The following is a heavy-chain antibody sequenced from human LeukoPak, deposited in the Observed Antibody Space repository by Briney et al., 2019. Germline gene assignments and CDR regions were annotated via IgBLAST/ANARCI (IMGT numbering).Heavy chain of an antibody. CDR3: ARRYYYYYYYMDV. V-gene: IGHV4-34*01. CDR2: INHSGST. CDR1: GGSFSGYC. Sequence: SETLSLTCAVYGGSFSGYCWSWIRQPPGKGLEWIGEINHSGSTNYNPSLKSRVTISVDTSKNQFSLKLSSVTAADTAVYYCARRYYYYYYYMDVWGKGTTVTISS. J-gene: IGHJ6*03.